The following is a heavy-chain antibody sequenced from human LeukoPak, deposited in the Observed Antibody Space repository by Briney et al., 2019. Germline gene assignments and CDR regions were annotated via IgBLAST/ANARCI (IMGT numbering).Heavy chain of an antibody. J-gene: IGHJ4*02. Sequence: SETLSLTCTVSGGSISSGGYYWSWIRQHPGKGLEWIGYIYYSGSTYYNPSLKSRVTISVDTSKNQFSLKLSSVTAADTAVYYCARVHGDLPLYFDYWGQGTLVTVSS. CDR1: GGSISSGGYY. CDR2: IYYSGST. CDR3: ARVHGDLPLYFDY. V-gene: IGHV4-31*03. D-gene: IGHD4-17*01.